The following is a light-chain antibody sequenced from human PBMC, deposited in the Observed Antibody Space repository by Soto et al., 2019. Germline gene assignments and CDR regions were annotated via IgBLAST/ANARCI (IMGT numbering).Light chain of an antibody. J-gene: IGKJ2*01. CDR1: QSVLYSSNNKNY. V-gene: IGKV4-1*01. CDR2: CAS. Sequence: DIVMTQSPDSLAVSLGERATINCKSSQSVLYSSNNKNYLAWYQQKPGQPPKLLIYCASTRESGVPDRFSGSGAGTDFTLAISSLQAEDVAVYYCQQYKSTPEYTFGQGTKLEIK. CDR3: QQYKSTPEYT.